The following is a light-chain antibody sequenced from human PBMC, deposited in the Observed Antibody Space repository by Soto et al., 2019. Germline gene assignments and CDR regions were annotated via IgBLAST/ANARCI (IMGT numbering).Light chain of an antibody. CDR3: QTWDTGARVV. V-gene: IGLV4-69*01. CDR1: SGHSSYA. Sequence: QLVLTQSPSASASLGASVKLTCTLSSGHSSYAIAWHLQQPEKGPRSLMKLSSDGSHSKGDGIPDRFSGSSSGAERYLTISSLQSEDEADYYCQTWDTGARVVFGGGTKLTVL. J-gene: IGLJ2*01. CDR2: LSSDGSH.